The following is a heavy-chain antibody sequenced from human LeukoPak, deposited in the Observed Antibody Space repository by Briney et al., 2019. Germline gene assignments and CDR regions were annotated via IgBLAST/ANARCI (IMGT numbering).Heavy chain of an antibody. Sequence: PGGSLRLSCAASGFTFSSYWMHWVRQAPGEGLVWVSRINSDGSSTSYADSVKGRFTISRDNAKNTLYLQMNSLRAEDTAVYYCARRSAAKDAFDIWGQGTMVTVSS. CDR1: GFTFSSYW. J-gene: IGHJ3*02. CDR2: INSDGSST. V-gene: IGHV3-74*01. D-gene: IGHD6-25*01. CDR3: ARRSAAKDAFDI.